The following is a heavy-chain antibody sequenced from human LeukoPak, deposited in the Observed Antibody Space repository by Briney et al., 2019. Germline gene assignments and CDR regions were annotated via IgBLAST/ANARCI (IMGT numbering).Heavy chain of an antibody. D-gene: IGHD5-12*01. J-gene: IGHJ4*02. CDR1: GGSFSGYY. CDR3: ARDKLSGYGGGYFDY. V-gene: IGHV4-34*01. CDR2: INHSGST. Sequence: SETLSLNCAVDGGSFSGYYWGWVRQPPGKGLEWIGEINHSGSTNYNPSLKSRVTISVDTSKNQFSLKLSSVTAADTAVYYCARDKLSGYGGGYFDYWGQGTLVTVSS.